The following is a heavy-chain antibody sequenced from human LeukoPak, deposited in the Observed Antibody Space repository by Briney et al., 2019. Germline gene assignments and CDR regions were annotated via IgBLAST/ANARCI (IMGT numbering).Heavy chain of an antibody. Sequence: GALRLSCAASGFTFSSYGMHWVRQAPGKGLEWVAFIRYDGSNKYYADSVKGRFTISRDNSKNTLYLQMNSLRAEDTAVYYCAKPDYYDSSGLNYFDYWGQGTLVTVSS. D-gene: IGHD3-22*01. J-gene: IGHJ4*02. CDR2: IRYDGSNK. CDR3: AKPDYYDSSGLNYFDY. CDR1: GFTFSSYG. V-gene: IGHV3-30*02.